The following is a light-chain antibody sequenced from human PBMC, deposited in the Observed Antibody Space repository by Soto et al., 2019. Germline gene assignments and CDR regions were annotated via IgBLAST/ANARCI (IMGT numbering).Light chain of an antibody. Sequence: EVVLTQSPGTVSLSPGERATLSCRASQSVTSNYLAWYQQKPGQAPSLLIYAASSRATGIPGSFSGSGSVTDFTPSISRLEPDDFAVYYCQQYGSSMTWTFGQGTKVEIK. CDR3: QQYGSSMTWT. J-gene: IGKJ1*01. V-gene: IGKV3-20*01. CDR1: QSVTSNY. CDR2: AAS.